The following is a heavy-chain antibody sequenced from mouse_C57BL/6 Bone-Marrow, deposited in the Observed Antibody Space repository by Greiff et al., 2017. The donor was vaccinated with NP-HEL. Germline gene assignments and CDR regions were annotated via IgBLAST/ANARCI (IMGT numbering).Heavy chain of an antibody. V-gene: IGHV1-69*01. CDR3: ARDVGHAMDY. CDR2: IDPSDSYT. CDR1: GYTFTSYW. Sequence: QVQLQQPGAELVMPGASVKLSCKASGYTFTSYWMHWVKQRPGQGLEWIGEIDPSDSYTNYNQKFKGKSTLTVDKSSSTAYMQLSSLTSEDSAVYYCARDVGHAMDYWGQGTSVTVSS. J-gene: IGHJ4*01.